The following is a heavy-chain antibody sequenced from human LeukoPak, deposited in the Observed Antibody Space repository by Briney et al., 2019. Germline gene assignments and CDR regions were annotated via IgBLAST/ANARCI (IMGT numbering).Heavy chain of an antibody. D-gene: IGHD3-22*01. J-gene: IGHJ4*02. CDR3: AKANYYDSSGQGELDY. Sequence: GGSLRLSCAASGFTFSVYSMNWVRQAPGKGLEWVSRINPDGSTTSYADSVKGRFTISRDSAKNTLYLQMNSLRAEDTALYYCAKANYYDSSGQGELDYWGQGTLVTVSS. CDR2: INPDGSTT. CDR1: GFTFSVYS. V-gene: IGHV3-74*01.